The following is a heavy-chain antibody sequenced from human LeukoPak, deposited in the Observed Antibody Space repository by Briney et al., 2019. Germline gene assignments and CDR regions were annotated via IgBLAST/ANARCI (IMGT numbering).Heavy chain of an antibody. CDR3: LRGLDSRKLGY. J-gene: IGHJ4*02. Sequence: SETLSLTCAVSGASMSTYYWSWIRQPPGQGLEWIGYISYRGGTNYNPSLKSRVTMSLDTSKNQFSLNLNSVTAADTAVYFCLRGLDSRKLGYWGLGTLVTVSS. CDR1: GASMSTYY. V-gene: IGHV4-59*12. D-gene: IGHD3-22*01. CDR2: ISYRGGT.